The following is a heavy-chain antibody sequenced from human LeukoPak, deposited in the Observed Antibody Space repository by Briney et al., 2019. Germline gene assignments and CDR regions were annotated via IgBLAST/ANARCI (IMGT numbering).Heavy chain of an antibody. CDR1: GGSFSGYY. V-gene: IGHV4-34*01. CDR3: ARAPYSSGWRKNWFDP. Sequence: AETLSLTCAVYGGSFSGYYWSWIRQPPGKGLEWIGEINHSGSTNYNPSLKSRVTISVDTSKNQFSLKLSSVTAADTAVYYCARAPYSSGWRKNWFDPWGQGTLVTVSS. D-gene: IGHD6-19*01. CDR2: INHSGST. J-gene: IGHJ5*02.